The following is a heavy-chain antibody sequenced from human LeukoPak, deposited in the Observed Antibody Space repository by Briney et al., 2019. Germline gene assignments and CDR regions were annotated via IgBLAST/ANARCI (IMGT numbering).Heavy chain of an antibody. V-gene: IGHV6-1*01. CDR1: GDSVSSNSAA. Sequence: SQTLSLTCAISGDSVSSNSAAWNWIRQSPSRGLEWLGRTYYRSKWYNDYAVSVKSRITINPDTSKNQFSLQLNSVTPEYTAVYYCARDRRGYCSGGSCYSYGMDVWGQGTTVTVSS. D-gene: IGHD2-15*01. J-gene: IGHJ6*02. CDR2: TYYRSKWYN. CDR3: ARDRRGYCSGGSCYSYGMDV.